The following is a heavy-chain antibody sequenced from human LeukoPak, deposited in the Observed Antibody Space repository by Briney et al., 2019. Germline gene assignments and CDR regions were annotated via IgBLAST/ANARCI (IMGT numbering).Heavy chain of an antibody. J-gene: IGHJ4*02. Sequence: PGGSLRLSCAASGFTFSSYAMHWVRQAPGKGLEWVAVISYDGSNKYYADSVKGRFTISRDNSKNTLYLQMNSLSAEDTAVYYCARDHSSSWSAFDYWGQGTLVTVSS. CDR2: ISYDGSNK. V-gene: IGHV3-30-3*01. D-gene: IGHD6-13*01. CDR1: GFTFSSYA. CDR3: ARDHSSSWSAFDY.